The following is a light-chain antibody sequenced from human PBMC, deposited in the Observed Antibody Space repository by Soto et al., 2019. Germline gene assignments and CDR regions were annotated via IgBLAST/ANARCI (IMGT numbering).Light chain of an antibody. CDR3: HQYGSSPRT. CDR2: GAS. J-gene: IGKJ1*01. CDR1: QSVTRSH. V-gene: IGKV3-20*01. Sequence: EIVLTQSPGTLSLSPGERATLSCRASQSVTRSHLAWYQQKVGQAPRLLIYGASSRATGIPDRFSGSGSVTDFTLTISRLVPEDFAVYYCHQYGSSPRTFGQGTKVEIK.